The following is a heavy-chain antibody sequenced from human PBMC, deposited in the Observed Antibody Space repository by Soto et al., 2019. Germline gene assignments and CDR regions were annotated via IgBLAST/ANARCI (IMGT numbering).Heavy chain of an antibody. CDR1: GGSISSYY. CDR3: ARDNYGGFDY. Sequence: PSETLSLTCTVSGGSISSYYWSWIRQPPGKGLEWIGYIYYSGSTNYNPSLKSRVTISVDTSKNQFSLKLSSVTAADTAVYYCARDNYGGFDYWGQGTLVTVS. D-gene: IGHD2-21*01. J-gene: IGHJ4*02. V-gene: IGHV4-59*01. CDR2: IYYSGST.